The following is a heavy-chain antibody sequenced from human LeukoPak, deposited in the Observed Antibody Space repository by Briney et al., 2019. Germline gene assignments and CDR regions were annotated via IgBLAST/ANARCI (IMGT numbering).Heavy chain of an antibody. Sequence: SVKVSCKASGGTFSNYAISWVRQAPGQGLEWMGGITPMFGTVNYAQKFQGRVTITTDESTSTAYMELSNLRSEDTALYYCATYITGTTKYFQHWGQGTLVTVSS. CDR3: ATYITGTTKYFQH. V-gene: IGHV1-69*05. CDR1: GGTFSNYA. J-gene: IGHJ1*01. D-gene: IGHD1-7*01. CDR2: ITPMFGTV.